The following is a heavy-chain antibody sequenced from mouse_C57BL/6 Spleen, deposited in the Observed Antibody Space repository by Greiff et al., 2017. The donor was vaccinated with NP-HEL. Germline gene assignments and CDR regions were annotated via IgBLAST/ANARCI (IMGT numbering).Heavy chain of an antibody. CDR2: IDPSDSET. J-gene: IGHJ2*01. CDR1: GYTFTSYW. Sequence: QVQLQQPGAELVRPGSSVKLSCKASGYTFTSYWMHWVKQRPLQGLEWIGNIDPSDSETHYNQKFKDKATLTVDKYSSTAYMQPSSLTSEDSAVYYCARRGYYSNYYFDYWGQGTTLTVSS. D-gene: IGHD2-12*01. CDR3: ARRGYYSNYYFDY. V-gene: IGHV1-52*01.